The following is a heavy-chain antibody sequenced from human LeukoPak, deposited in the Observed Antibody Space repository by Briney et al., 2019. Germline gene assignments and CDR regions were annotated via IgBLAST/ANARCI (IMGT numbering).Heavy chain of an antibody. Sequence: PSETLSLTCTVSGGSISSSTYYWGWIRQPPGKGLEWIGSIFYSGSTYYNPSLKSRVTMSVDTSKNQFSLNLTSVTAADTAVYYCTREVSGSQDYWGQGTLVTVSS. CDR3: TREVSGSQDY. V-gene: IGHV4-39*07. J-gene: IGHJ4*02. CDR1: GGSISSSTYY. CDR2: IFYSGST. D-gene: IGHD3-22*01.